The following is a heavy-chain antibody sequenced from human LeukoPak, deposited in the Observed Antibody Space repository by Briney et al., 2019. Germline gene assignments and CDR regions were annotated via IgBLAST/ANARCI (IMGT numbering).Heavy chain of an antibody. Sequence: GGSLRLSCAASGFTFSSFGMHWVRQAPGKGLEWLAVISYDGSNNFYADSVRGRFTISRDNSKNTLYLQLSSLRADDTAVYYCAKDERFGEFPLGTFDYWGQGTLVTVSS. V-gene: IGHV3-30*18. CDR1: GFTFSSFG. D-gene: IGHD3-10*01. J-gene: IGHJ4*02. CDR3: AKDERFGEFPLGTFDY. CDR2: ISYDGSNN.